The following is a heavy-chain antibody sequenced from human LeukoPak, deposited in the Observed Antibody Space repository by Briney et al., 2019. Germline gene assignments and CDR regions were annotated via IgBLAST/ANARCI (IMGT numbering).Heavy chain of an antibody. CDR1: GFTFSSYS. D-gene: IGHD6-19*01. V-gene: IGHV3-48*02. Sequence: PGGSLRLSCAASGFTFSSYSMNWVRQAPGKGLEWVSYISSSSSTIYYADSVKGRFTISRDNAKNSLYLQMNSLRDEDTAVYYCARDARYSSGWYLGAFDIWGQGTMVTVSS. CDR3: ARDARYSSGWYLGAFDI. CDR2: ISSSSSTI. J-gene: IGHJ3*02.